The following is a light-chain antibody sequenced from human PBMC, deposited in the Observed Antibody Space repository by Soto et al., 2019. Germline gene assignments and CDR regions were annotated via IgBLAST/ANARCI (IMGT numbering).Light chain of an antibody. Sequence: DTQLTQSPSLLSVSVGDTVTITCRASEGISSYLAWYQQKPGKGPKLLVYLAATLQSGVPSRFSGGGSGKELTITISSLQHEDFATYYCQQLNSYPLTFGGGTTVEFK. CDR1: EGISSY. V-gene: IGKV1-9*01. CDR2: LAA. J-gene: IGKJ4*01. CDR3: QQLNSYPLT.